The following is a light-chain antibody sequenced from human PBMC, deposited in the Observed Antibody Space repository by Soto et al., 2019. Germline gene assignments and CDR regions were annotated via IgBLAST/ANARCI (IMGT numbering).Light chain of an antibody. CDR3: QSYDNSLNACV. CDR1: SSNLGAAYD. Sequence: QSVLTQPPSVSGAPGQRVIISCTGSSSNLGAAYDVHWYQKLPRTAPRLLIYNNNNRPSGVPDRFSGSKSGTSASLAITGLQAEDEADYYCQSYDNSLNACVFATGTKVTVL. V-gene: IGLV1-40*01. CDR2: NNN. J-gene: IGLJ1*01.